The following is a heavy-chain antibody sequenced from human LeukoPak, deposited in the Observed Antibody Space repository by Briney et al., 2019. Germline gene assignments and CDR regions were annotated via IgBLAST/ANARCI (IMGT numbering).Heavy chain of an antibody. CDR1: GFTFSDYY. CDR2: ISSSGTTI. Sequence: GGSLRLSCASSGFTFSDYYMTWIRQAPGKGLEWVSSISSSGTTIYYADSVKGRFTISRDDAKYSLYLQMSSLRAEDTAVYYCARDTFPVTFPFDSWGQGTLVTVSP. CDR3: ARDTFPVTFPFDS. J-gene: IGHJ4*02. V-gene: IGHV3-11*04. D-gene: IGHD3-16*01.